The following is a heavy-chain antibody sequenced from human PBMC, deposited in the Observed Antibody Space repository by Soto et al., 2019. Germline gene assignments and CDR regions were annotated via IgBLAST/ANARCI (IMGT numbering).Heavy chain of an antibody. CDR2: ISAYNGNT. Sequence: GASVKVSCKASGYTFTSYGISWVRQAPGQGLEWMGWISAYNGNTNYAQKLQGRVTMTTDTSTSTAYMELRSLRSDDTAVYYCARVRGRGVPASYYGMDGWGQGTTVTVAS. J-gene: IGHJ6*02. D-gene: IGHD3-10*01. CDR1: GYTFTSYG. CDR3: ARVRGRGVPASYYGMDG. V-gene: IGHV1-18*01.